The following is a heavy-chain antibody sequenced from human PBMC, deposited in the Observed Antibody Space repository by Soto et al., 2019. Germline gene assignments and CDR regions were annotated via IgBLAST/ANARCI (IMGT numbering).Heavy chain of an antibody. CDR3: ARDQSWRDLVWWFDP. Sequence: APEEVSFQASWYKITYKNMHWGRQAPGKGLEWMGTIDPTGGNRNYAQKFQGRLTMTRDTSTSTVYMELSSLTSDDTAVYYCARDQSWRDLVWWFDPWGQGTLVTVSS. D-gene: IGHD3-16*01. J-gene: IGHJ5*02. V-gene: IGHV1-46*01. CDR2: IDPTGGNR. CDR1: WYKITYKN.